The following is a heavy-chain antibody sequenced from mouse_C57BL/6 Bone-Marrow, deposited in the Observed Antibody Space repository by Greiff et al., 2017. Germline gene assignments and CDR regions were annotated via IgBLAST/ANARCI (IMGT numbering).Heavy chain of an antibody. CDR2: IDPSDSYT. Sequence: QVQLQQPGAELVKPGASVKLSCKASGYTFTSYWMQWVKQRPGQGLEWIGEIDPSDSYTNYNQKFKGKATLTVDTSSSTAYMQLRSLTSEDSAVYYCARFGLGSDYWGQGTTLTVSS. V-gene: IGHV1-50*01. J-gene: IGHJ2*01. CDR3: ARFGLGSDY. D-gene: IGHD3-3*01. CDR1: GYTFTSYW.